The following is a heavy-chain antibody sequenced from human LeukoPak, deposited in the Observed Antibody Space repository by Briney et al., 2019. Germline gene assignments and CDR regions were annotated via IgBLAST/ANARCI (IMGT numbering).Heavy chain of an antibody. CDR1: GGSINTYF. D-gene: IGHD1-14*01. CDR3: ARNPSPRNFDY. J-gene: IGHJ4*01. V-gene: IGHV4-4*08. Sequence: PSETLSLICIVSGGSINTYFWSWIRQPPGKGPEYIGYIHSSGSTNYNPSLRSRATISVDTSKNQFSLKLTSVTAADTAVYSCARNPSPRNFDYWGHGTLVTVSS. CDR2: IHSSGST.